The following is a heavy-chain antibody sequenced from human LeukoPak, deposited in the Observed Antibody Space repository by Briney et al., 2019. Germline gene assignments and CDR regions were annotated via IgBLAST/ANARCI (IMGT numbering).Heavy chain of an antibody. CDR1: GGTFSNYA. D-gene: IGHD2-21*02. V-gene: IGHV1-69*04. CDR2: IIPFFSIP. Sequence: GASVKVSCKASGGTFSNYAISWVRQAPGQGLEWMGRIIPFFSIPNYAQKFQGRLTITADKSTSTAYMELSSLRSEDTAVYYCATTGAYCGGDCTDYTFDIWGQGTMVTVSS. CDR3: ATTGAYCGGDCTDYTFDI. J-gene: IGHJ3*02.